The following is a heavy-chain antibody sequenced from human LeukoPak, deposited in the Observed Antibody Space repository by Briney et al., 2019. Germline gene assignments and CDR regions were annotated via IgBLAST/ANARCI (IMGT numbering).Heavy chain of an antibody. CDR1: GYTSNTYG. J-gene: IGHJ4*02. Sequence: GSAKDSCKASGYTSNTYGISLGRQAPGQGLEWMGWISSSAGNTKDAQKLQCTVTMTTDTSTRTAHLELRNLRSDDAAVYYCARLVLRFFDVDYWGQGALVTVSS. D-gene: IGHD3-9*01. CDR2: ISSSAGNT. CDR3: ARLVLRFFDVDY. V-gene: IGHV1-18*01.